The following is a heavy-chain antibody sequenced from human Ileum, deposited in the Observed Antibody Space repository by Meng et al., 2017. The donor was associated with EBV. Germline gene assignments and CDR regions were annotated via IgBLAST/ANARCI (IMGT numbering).Heavy chain of an antibody. CDR3: ATGVADFEY. V-gene: IGHV1-8*01. Sequence: QVQLVQSGAEVKKPGASGKVSCKASGYSFTSYDINWVRQGTGQGLEWMGWMNPNRGTTGYAQKFQGRVTMTRNISKSTAYMDLSSLRSEDTAVYYCATGVADFEYWGQGTLVTVSS. D-gene: IGHD6-19*01. J-gene: IGHJ4*02. CDR2: MNPNRGTT. CDR1: GYSFTSYD.